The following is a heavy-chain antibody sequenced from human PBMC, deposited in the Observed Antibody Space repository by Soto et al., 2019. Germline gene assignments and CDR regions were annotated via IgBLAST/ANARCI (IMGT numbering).Heavy chain of an antibody. CDR3: TRVGGSVSGMDV. D-gene: IGHD1-26*01. J-gene: IGHJ6*02. V-gene: IGHV3-66*01. CDR1: AFTFSNY. CDR2: IYSGGST. Sequence: PGGSLRLSCAASAFTFSNYMSWVRQAPGKGLEWVSVIYSGGSTYYADSVKGRFTISRDNAKNTVYLQMNSLRAEDTAVYYCTRVGGSVSGMDVWGQGTTVTVSS.